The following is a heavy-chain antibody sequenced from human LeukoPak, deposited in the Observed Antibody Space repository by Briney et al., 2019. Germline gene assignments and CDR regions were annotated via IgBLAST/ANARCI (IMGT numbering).Heavy chain of an antibody. Sequence: SETLSLTCAVYGGSFSGYYWSWIRQPPGKGLEWIGEINHSGSTNYNPSLKGRVTISVDTSKNQFSLKLSSVTAADTAVYYCARHDSSGYEGDYWGQGTLVTVSS. CDR1: GGSFSGYY. V-gene: IGHV4-34*01. D-gene: IGHD3-22*01. CDR2: INHSGST. CDR3: ARHDSSGYEGDY. J-gene: IGHJ4*02.